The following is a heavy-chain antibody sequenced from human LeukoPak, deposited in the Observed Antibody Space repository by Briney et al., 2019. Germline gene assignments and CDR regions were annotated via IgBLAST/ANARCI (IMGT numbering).Heavy chain of an antibody. D-gene: IGHD2/OR15-2a*01. V-gene: IGHV1-2*02. CDR1: GFTFTDHY. Sequence: ASVKVSCTSSGFTFTDHYIHWVRQGPGQGLEWMGYIGPHSTFTSSPQEFQGRVTMTRDASMSTAYMVLTRPTSDDTAVYYCVREGEGPLSKDFDYWGQGTLVTVSS. CDR3: VREGEGPLSKDFDY. CDR2: IGPHSTFT. J-gene: IGHJ4*02.